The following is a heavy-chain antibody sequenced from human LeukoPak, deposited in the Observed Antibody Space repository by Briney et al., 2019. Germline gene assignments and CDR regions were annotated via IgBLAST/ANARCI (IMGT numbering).Heavy chain of an antibody. CDR1: GFTFSSYS. CDR3: ARDLRLVNTAMFRGY. D-gene: IGHD5-18*01. J-gene: IGHJ4*02. Sequence: PGGSLRLSCAASGFTFSSYSMNWVRQAPGKGLEWVSSISSSSSYIYYADSVKGRFTISRDNAKNSLYLQMNSLRAEDTAVYYWARDLRLVNTAMFRGYGGRGTLATVSS. V-gene: IGHV3-21*01. CDR2: ISSSSSYI.